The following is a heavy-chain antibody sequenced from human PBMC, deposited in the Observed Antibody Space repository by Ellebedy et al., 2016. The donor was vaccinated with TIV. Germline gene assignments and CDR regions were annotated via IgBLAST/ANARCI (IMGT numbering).Heavy chain of an antibody. CDR2: IITFIGTP. J-gene: IGHJ6*02. V-gene: IGHV1-69*13. CDR3: AKSVGWCSGGSCYHYYYGMDV. D-gene: IGHD2-15*01. CDR1: GCTFRHYA. Sequence: AASVKVSCKASGCTFRHYAFNWVRQAPGQGFEWLGGIITFIGTPDYAQRFEGRVTFSADESTSTAYMELNGLTSEDTAVYYCAKSVGWCSGGSCYHYYYGMDVWGQGTTVTVSS.